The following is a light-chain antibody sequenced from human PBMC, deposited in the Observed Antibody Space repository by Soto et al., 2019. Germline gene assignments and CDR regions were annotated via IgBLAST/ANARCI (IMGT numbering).Light chain of an antibody. V-gene: IGLV4-69*01. J-gene: IGLJ3*02. CDR1: SGHSSYA. CDR2: LNSDGSH. CDR3: QTWGTGIQV. Sequence: QSVLTQSPSASASLGASVKLTCTLSSGHSSYAIAWHQQQPEKGPRYLMKLNSDGSHSKGDGIPDRFSGSSSGAECYLTISSLQSEDEADYYCQTWGTGIQVFCGGTKLTVL.